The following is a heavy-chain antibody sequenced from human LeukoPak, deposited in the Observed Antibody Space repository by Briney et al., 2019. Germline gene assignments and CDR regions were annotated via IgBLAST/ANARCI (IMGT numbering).Heavy chain of an antibody. CDR3: ARASWQLIQPYYFDY. D-gene: IGHD6-13*01. CDR2: IFPRDSDT. CDR1: GYSFTNYW. J-gene: IGHJ4*02. Sequence: GESLKISRKGSGYSFTNYWIGWVRQMPGKGLEWMGIIFPRDSDTRYSPSFQGQVTISADKSISTAYLQWNSLKASDTAMYYCARASWQLIQPYYFDYWGQGTLVTVSS. V-gene: IGHV5-51*01.